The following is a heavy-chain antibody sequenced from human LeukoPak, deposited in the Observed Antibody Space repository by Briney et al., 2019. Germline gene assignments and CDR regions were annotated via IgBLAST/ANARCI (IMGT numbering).Heavy chain of an antibody. CDR2: IYYSGST. J-gene: IGHJ5*02. Sequence: PSETLSLTCTVSGGSISSYFWSWIRQPPGKGLEWIGYIYYSGSTNYNPSLKSRVTISVDTSKNQFSVKLTSVTAADTGVYFCARHGLGVDLWGQGTLVTVSS. CDR3: ARHGLGVDL. CDR1: GGSISSYF. V-gene: IGHV4-59*08.